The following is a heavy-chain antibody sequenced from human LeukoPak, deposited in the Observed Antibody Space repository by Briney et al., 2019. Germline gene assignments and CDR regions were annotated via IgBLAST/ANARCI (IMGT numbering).Heavy chain of an antibody. D-gene: IGHD1-26*01. CDR3: ARGRYSGTYLLDY. CDR2: ISSSSSYI. J-gene: IGHJ4*02. V-gene: IGHV3-21*01. CDR1: GFPFSSYS. Sequence: GGSLRLSCAASGFPFSSYSMNWVRQAPGKGLEWISSISSSSSYIYYAGSVKGRFTISRDNAKNSLYLQMNSLRAEDTAVYYCARGRYSGTYLLDYWGQGTLVTVSS.